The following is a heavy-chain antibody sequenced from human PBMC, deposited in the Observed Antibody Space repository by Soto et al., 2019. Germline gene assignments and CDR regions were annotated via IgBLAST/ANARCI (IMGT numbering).Heavy chain of an antibody. CDR1: GGSISSGGYS. J-gene: IGHJ4*02. V-gene: IGHV4-30-2*01. Sequence: SETLSLTCAVSGGSISSGGYSWSWIRQPPGKGLEWIGYIYHSGSTYYNPSLKSRVTISVDTSKNQFSLKLSSVTAADTAVYYCASYYGSGRPFHSFDYWGQGTLVTVS. CDR3: ASYYGSGRPFHSFDY. D-gene: IGHD3-10*01. CDR2: IYHSGST.